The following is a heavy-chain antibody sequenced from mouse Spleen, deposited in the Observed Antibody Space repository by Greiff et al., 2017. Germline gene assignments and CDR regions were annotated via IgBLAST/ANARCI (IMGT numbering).Heavy chain of an antibody. J-gene: IGHJ3*01. CDR2: ISSGGSYT. V-gene: IGHV5-9-1*01. CDR1: GFTFSSYA. Sequence: EVKVEESGGGLVKPGGSLKLSCAASGFTFSSYAMSWVRQTPEKRLEWVATISSGGSYTYYPDSVKGRFTISRDNAKNTLYLQMSSLRSEDTAMYYCARKDSWFAYWGQGTLVTVSA. CDR3: ARKDSWFAY.